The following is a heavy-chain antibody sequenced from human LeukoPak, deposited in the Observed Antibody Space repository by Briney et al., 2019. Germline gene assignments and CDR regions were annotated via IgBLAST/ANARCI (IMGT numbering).Heavy chain of an antibody. J-gene: IGHJ6*02. CDR2: LSVIGGST. D-gene: IGHD2-2*01. CDR3: ATRASDSYCRSTTCYHYYGMDV. V-gene: IGHV3-23*01. CDR1: GFTFSTND. Sequence: GGSLRLSCAASGFTFSTNDMSWVRQAPGKGLEWVSILSVIGGSTNYADSVKGRFTISRDNAKNSLHLQMNSLRDEDTAVYYCATRASDSYCRSTTCYHYYGMDVWGQGTTVTVSS.